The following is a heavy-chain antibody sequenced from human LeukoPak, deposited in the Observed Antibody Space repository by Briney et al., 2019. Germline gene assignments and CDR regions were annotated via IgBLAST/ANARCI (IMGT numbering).Heavy chain of an antibody. CDR2: IYSGGST. CDR1: GFTVSSNY. CDR3: ARVRHGDYFDY. V-gene: IGHV3-53*01. Sequence: GGSLRLSCAASGFTVSSNYMSWVRQAPGKGLEWVSVIYSGGSTYYADSVKGRFTISRDNSKNTLYLQMNSLRAEDTAVYYCARVRHGDYFDYWGQGTLVTVSS. J-gene: IGHJ4*02. D-gene: IGHD4-17*01.